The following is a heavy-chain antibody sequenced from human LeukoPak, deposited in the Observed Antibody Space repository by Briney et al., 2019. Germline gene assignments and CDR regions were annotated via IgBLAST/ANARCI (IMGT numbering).Heavy chain of an antibody. D-gene: IGHD4-11*01. CDR3: ARGTPTTRDFDY. J-gene: IGHJ4*02. CDR1: GFTFSSYN. V-gene: IGHV3-21*01. CDR2: ISSGSSYI. Sequence: GGSLRLSRAASGFTFSSYNMNWVRQAPGKGLEWVSSISSGSSYIYYSDSVQGRFTISRGNARNSLYLQMNSLRAEDTAVYYCARGTPTTRDFDYWGQGTLVTVSS.